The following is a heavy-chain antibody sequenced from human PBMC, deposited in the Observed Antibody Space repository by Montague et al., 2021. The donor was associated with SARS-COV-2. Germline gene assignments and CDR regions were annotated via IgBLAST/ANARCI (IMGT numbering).Heavy chain of an antibody. CDR3: ASGEVFDYGSGNYYRSALDD. V-gene: IGHV4-34*12. J-gene: IGHJ6*02. CDR1: GASFSGYY. Sequence: SETLSLTGHVYGASFSGYYWSWVRQSPGKGLEWIGEVIHSGTTNYNPSLKGRVTISIASSNDRFSLRLTSLTAADTGVYYCASGEVFDYGSGNYYRSALDDWGQGTTVTVSS. D-gene: IGHD3-10*01. CDR2: VIHSGTT.